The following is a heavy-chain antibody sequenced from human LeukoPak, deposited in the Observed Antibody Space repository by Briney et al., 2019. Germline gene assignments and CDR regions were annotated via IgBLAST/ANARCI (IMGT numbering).Heavy chain of an antibody. CDR1: GFTFSSYA. V-gene: IGHV3-23*01. CDR2: ISGSGSTI. CDR3: ARDYYLDY. J-gene: IGHJ4*02. Sequence: GGSLRLSCAASGFTFSSYAMSWVRQAPGKGPEWVSAISGSGSTIYYADSVKGRFTISRDNAKNSLFLQMNSLRAEDTAVYYCARDYYLDYWGQGTLVTVSS.